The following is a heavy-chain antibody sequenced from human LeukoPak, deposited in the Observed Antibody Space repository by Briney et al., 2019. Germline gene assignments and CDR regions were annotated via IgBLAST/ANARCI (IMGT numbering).Heavy chain of an antibody. Sequence: SETLSLTCTVSGGSISSSSYYWGWIRQPPGQGLEWIGSIYYSGSTYYNPSLKSRVTISVDTSKNQFSLKLSSVTAVDTAVYYCARHATVTTVDYWGQGTLVTVSS. D-gene: IGHD4-17*01. CDR3: ARHATVTTVDY. J-gene: IGHJ4*02. V-gene: IGHV4-39*01. CDR1: GGSISSSSYY. CDR2: IYYSGST.